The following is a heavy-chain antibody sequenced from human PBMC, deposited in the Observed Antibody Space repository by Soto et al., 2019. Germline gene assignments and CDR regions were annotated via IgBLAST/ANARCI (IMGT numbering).Heavy chain of an antibody. CDR1: GGSISSYY. CDR3: AREGYCTNGVCYNGWFDP. CDR2: IYYSGST. D-gene: IGHD2-8*01. J-gene: IGHJ5*02. V-gene: IGHV4-59*01. Sequence: SETLSLTCTVSGGSISSYYWSWIRQPPGKGLEWIGYIYYSGSTNYNPSLKSRVTISVDTSKNQFSLKLSSVTAADTAVYYCAREGYCTNGVCYNGWFDPWGQGTLVTVPQ.